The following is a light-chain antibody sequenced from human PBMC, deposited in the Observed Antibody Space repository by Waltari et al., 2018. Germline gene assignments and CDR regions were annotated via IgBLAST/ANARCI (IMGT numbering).Light chain of an antibody. CDR2: GAS. Sequence: DVDMTQSPSSLSASIGDRITITCRASQSIIHYLNWYQQKQGTAPRLLITGASSLRGGVPSRFSGSGSGTDFSLTISSLQPEDFATYYYQQTFSSPYTFGQGTKLDI. V-gene: IGKV1-39*01. CDR3: QQTFSSPYT. CDR1: QSIIHY. J-gene: IGKJ2*01.